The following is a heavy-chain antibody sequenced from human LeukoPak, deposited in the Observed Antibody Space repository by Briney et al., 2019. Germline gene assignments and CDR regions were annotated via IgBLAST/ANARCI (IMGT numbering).Heavy chain of an antibody. Sequence: SQTLSLTCTVSGGSISSGSYYWSWIRQPAGKGLEWIGRIYTSGSTNYNPSLKSRVTISVDTSKNQFSLKLSSVTAADTAVYYCARGPMFDWLFPNAFDIWGQGTMVTVSS. D-gene: IGHD3-9*01. J-gene: IGHJ3*02. V-gene: IGHV4-61*02. CDR2: IYTSGST. CDR1: GGSISSGSYY. CDR3: ARGPMFDWLFPNAFDI.